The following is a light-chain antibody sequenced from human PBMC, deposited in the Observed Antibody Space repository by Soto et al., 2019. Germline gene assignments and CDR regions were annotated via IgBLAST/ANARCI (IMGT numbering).Light chain of an antibody. V-gene: IGKV3-20*01. CDR2: DAY. J-gene: IGKJ4*01. Sequence: EFVLTQSPGTLSLSPGERATLSCRASQTVRNNYLAWYQQKPGQAPRLLIYDAYSRATGIPDRFSGGGSGTDFTLTIRRLEPEDFALYYCKQYGRSPLTFGGGTKVDIK. CDR3: KQYGRSPLT. CDR1: QTVRNNY.